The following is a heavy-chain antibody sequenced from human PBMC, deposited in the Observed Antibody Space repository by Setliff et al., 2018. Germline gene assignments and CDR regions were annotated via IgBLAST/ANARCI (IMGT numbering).Heavy chain of an antibody. CDR1: GGSISSDRYY. V-gene: IGHV4-61*02. D-gene: IGHD3-10*01. J-gene: IGHJ4*02. CDR3: ARESATIGEFPLYYFDK. Sequence: SETLSLTCTVSGGSISSDRYYWSWIRQPAGKGLEWIGRIYTSGGSIYNPSLKSRVTISLDSSKNQFSLRLSSVTAADAAVYFCARESATIGEFPLYYFDKWGQGIPVTVSS. CDR2: IYTSGGS.